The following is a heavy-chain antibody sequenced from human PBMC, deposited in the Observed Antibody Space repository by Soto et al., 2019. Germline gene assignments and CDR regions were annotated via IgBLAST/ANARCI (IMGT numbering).Heavy chain of an antibody. V-gene: IGHV1-24*01. D-gene: IGHD2-15*01. CDR2: FDPEDGET. Sequence: ASVKVSCKASGYTLTELSMHWVRQAPGKGLEWMGGFDPEDGETIYAQKFQGRVTMTEDTSTDTAYMELSSLRSEDTAVYYCATGAARSGDFDYWGQGTLVTVSS. CDR1: GYTLTELS. J-gene: IGHJ4*02. CDR3: ATGAARSGDFDY.